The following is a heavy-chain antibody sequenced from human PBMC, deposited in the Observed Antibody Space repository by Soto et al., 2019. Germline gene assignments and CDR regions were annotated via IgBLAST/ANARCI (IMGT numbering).Heavy chain of an antibody. V-gene: IGHV3-30-3*01. J-gene: IGHJ4*02. CDR3: ARGGLWLDPASLDY. CDR1: GFTFSSYA. Sequence: QVQLVESGGGVVQPGRSLRLSCTASGFTFSSYAMHWVRQAPGKGLEWVAVISYDGSNKYYADSVKGRFTISRDNSKNTLYLQMNSLRAEDTAVYYCARGGLWLDPASLDYWGQGTLVTVSS. D-gene: IGHD6-19*01. CDR2: ISYDGSNK.